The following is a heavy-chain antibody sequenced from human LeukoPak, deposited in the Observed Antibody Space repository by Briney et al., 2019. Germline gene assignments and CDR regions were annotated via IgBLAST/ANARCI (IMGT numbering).Heavy chain of an antibody. CDR2: ISAYNGNT. CDR3: ARSSEWLVTGGEDY. J-gene: IGHJ4*02. CDR1: GYTFTSDG. Sequence: GASVKVSCKASGYTFTSDGISWVRQAPGQGLEWMGWISAYNGNTNYAQKLQGRVTMTTDTSTSTAYMELRSLRSDDTAVYYCARSSEWLVTGGEDYGGQGTLVTVSS. V-gene: IGHV1-18*01. D-gene: IGHD6-19*01.